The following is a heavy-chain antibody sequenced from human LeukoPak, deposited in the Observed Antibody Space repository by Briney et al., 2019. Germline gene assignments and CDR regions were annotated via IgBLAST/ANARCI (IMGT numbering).Heavy chain of an antibody. CDR3: ARVAGCYYGSGRNYMDV. J-gene: IGHJ6*03. CDR1: GGTFSSYA. V-gene: IGHV1-69*05. Sequence: ASVKVSCKASGGTFSSYAISWVRQAPGQGLEWMGGIIPIFGTANYAQKFQGRVTITTDESTSTAYVELSSLRSEDTAVYYCARVAGCYYGSGRNYMDVWGKGTTVTVSS. CDR2: IIPIFGTA. D-gene: IGHD3-10*01.